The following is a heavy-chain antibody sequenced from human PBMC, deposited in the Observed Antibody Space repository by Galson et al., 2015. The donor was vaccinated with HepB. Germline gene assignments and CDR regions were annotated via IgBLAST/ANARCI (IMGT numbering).Heavy chain of an antibody. CDR1: GYSFATYW. CDR2: IYPGDSDT. V-gene: IGHV5-51*03. D-gene: IGHD1-20*01. CDR3: ASRKGGVTGTTVDFGAFDI. J-gene: IGHJ3*02. Sequence: QSGAEVKKPGESLKISCKGSGYSFATYWIGWVRQMPGKGLEWMGIIYPGDSDTRYSPSFQGQVTISADKSISTAYLQWSSLKASDTAMYYCASRKGGVTGTTVDFGAFDIWGQGTMVTVSS.